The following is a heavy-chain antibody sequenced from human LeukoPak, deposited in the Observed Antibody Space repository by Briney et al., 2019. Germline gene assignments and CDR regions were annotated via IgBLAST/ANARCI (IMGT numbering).Heavy chain of an antibody. CDR1: GFTFNSYA. Sequence: GGSLRLSCVDSGFTFNSYAMRWVRQVPGKGLEGVSGISDNGGSTYYTDSVKGRFTISRDNSKNTLYLQMNSLRVEDTAIYYCASRQGLGWHYVNWGQGTLVTVSS. J-gene: IGHJ4*02. CDR3: ASRQGLGWHYVN. D-gene: IGHD3-10*02. CDR2: ISDNGGST. V-gene: IGHV3-23*01.